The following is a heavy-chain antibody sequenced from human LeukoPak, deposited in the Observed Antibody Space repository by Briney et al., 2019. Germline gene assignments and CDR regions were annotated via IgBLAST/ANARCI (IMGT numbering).Heavy chain of an antibody. J-gene: IGHJ4*02. D-gene: IGHD4-23*01. Sequence: ASVKVSCKASGGTFSSYAISWVRQAPGQGLEWMGWINPNSGGTNYAQKFQGRVTMSRDTSISTAYMELSRLRSDDTAVYYCARLPQTTVITDYWGQGTLVTVSS. CDR3: ARLPQTTVITDY. CDR2: INPNSGGT. CDR1: GGTFSSYA. V-gene: IGHV1-2*02.